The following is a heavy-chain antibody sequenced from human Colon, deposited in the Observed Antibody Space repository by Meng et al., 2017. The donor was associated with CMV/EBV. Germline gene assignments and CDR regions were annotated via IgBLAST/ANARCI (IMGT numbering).Heavy chain of an antibody. CDR1: GFSFRTSV. CDR2: VSPDETNE. Sequence: GGSLRLSCAASGFSFRTSVIHWVRQAPGKGLEWVAVVSPDETNEYYADSVKGRFTISRDNSKNMLYLHMNSLRPEDTAVYYCAKGHNTAGFHPSYYGLDVWGQGTTVTVSS. CDR3: AKGHNTAGFHPSYYGLDV. J-gene: IGHJ6*02. V-gene: IGHV3-30*04. D-gene: IGHD2-8*02.